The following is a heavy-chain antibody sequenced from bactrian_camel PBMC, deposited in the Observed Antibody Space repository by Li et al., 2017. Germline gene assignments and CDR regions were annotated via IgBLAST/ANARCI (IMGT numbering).Heavy chain of an antibody. CDR3: AAARHPWCWGAVVAGRLSRAEYVY. V-gene: IGHV3-3*01. J-gene: IGHJ4*01. CDR1: GHTYGCAC. Sequence: HVQLVESGGGAVQAGGSLRLSCVVSGHTYGCACVGWFSQAPGKERKGIASINTCTRLTYYDQSVRDRITISQDSAKNTVYLQMNSLKPEDTAMYYCAAARHPWCWGAVVAGRLSRAEYVYWGQGTQVTVS. D-gene: IGHD6*01. CDR2: INTCTRLT.